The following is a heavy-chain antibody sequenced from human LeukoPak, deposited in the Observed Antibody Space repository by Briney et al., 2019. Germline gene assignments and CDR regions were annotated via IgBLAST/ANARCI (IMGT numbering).Heavy chain of an antibody. J-gene: IGHJ4*02. D-gene: IGHD1-26*01. CDR1: GFTFSSYW. CDR3: ARGEDY. Sequence: PGGSLRLSCAASGFTFSSYWMHWVRQAPGKGLVWVSRISTDGSSTSYADSVKGRFTISRDNARNTLYLQMNSLTAEDTAVYYCARGEDYWGQGTLVTVSS. V-gene: IGHV3-74*01. CDR2: ISTDGSST.